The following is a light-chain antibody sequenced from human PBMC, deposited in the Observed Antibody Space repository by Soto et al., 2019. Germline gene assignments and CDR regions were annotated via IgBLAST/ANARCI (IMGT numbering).Light chain of an antibody. Sequence: IQITQSPSSLSASVRDRVTITCRASQDIGNDLGWYQQKPGKAPNLLIYAASSLRSGVPSRFSGSGSGTHFTVTINSLQAEDSATYFCLQDYTYPWTFGQGTKVEIK. J-gene: IGKJ1*01. CDR3: LQDYTYPWT. V-gene: IGKV1-6*02. CDR2: AAS. CDR1: QDIGND.